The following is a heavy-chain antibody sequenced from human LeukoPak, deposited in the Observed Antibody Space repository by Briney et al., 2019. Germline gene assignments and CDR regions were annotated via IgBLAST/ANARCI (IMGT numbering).Heavy chain of an antibody. CDR1: GDSHKRSY. J-gene: IGHJ4*02. D-gene: IGHD2-15*01. Sequence: SEPQSLPCTLSGDSHKRSYGRCTPHPPGGTLXXXGCNYYSGRANYDPFLKDRVSMSEDTSKTQLSLRLSSVAAADTAVYYCARERGGQRSGQFDQWGQGILVTVSS. V-gene: IGHV4-59*13. CDR3: ARERGGQRSGQFDQ. CDR2: NYYSGRA.